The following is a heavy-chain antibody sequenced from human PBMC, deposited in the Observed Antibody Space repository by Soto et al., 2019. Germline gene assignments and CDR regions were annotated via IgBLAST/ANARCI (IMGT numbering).Heavy chain of an antibody. CDR1: GYSFTGYY. D-gene: IGHD6-19*01. Sequence: ASVKVSCKASGYSFTGYYIHWLRQAPGQGLEWTGWIYPNSGDTKSAQKFQGRLTLTRDTSITTAYMESSSLRSDDTAIYDCASLQTSGWYGFLWGKGTQVTVAS. CDR3: ASLQTSGWYGFL. CDR2: IYPNSGDT. V-gene: IGHV1-2*02. J-gene: IGHJ4*02.